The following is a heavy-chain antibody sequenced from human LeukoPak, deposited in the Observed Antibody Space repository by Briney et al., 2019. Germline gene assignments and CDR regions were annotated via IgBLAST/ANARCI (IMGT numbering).Heavy chain of an antibody. Sequence: PSETLSLTCAVYGGSFSGYYWSWIRQPPGKGLEWIGEINHSGSTNYNPSLKSRVTISVDTSKNQFSLKLSSVTAADTAVYYCATLVVPAAFYHYYYYMDVWGKGTTVTISS. V-gene: IGHV4-34*01. CDR1: GGSFSGYY. J-gene: IGHJ6*03. CDR2: INHSGST. D-gene: IGHD2-2*01. CDR3: ATLVVPAAFYHYYYYMDV.